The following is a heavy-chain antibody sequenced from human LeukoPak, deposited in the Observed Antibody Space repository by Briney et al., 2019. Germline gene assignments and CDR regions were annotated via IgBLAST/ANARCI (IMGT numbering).Heavy chain of an antibody. CDR3: AKVGDGITLVRGVFDY. CDR1: GFTFSSYA. Sequence: GGSLRLSCAASGFTFSSYAMSWVRQAPGKGLEWVSAISGSGGSTYYADSVKGRFTISRDNSKNTLYLQMNSLRAEDTAVYYCAKVGDGITLVRGVFDYWGQGTLVTVSS. CDR2: ISGSGGST. D-gene: IGHD3-10*01. V-gene: IGHV3-23*01. J-gene: IGHJ4*02.